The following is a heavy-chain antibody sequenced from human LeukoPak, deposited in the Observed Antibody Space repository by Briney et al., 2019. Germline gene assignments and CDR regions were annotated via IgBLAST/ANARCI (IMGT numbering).Heavy chain of an antibody. CDR2: ISLYDGNT. CDR1: GYTFTNYG. CDR3: ARGGSSWDAWVQH. Sequence: ASVKVSCKASGYTFTNYGISWVRQAPGQGLEWMGWISLYDGNTNYAQKFQGRVTMTTDTSTSTAYMELRSLRSDDTAVYYCARGGSSWDAWVQHWGQGTLVTVSS. V-gene: IGHV1-18*01. D-gene: IGHD6-13*01. J-gene: IGHJ1*01.